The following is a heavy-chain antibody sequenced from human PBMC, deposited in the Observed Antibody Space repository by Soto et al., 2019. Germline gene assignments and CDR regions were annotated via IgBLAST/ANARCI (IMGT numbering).Heavy chain of an antibody. CDR3: ARGYCSGGSCYPGRPNNWFDP. J-gene: IGHJ5*02. D-gene: IGHD2-15*01. CDR2: ISAYNGNT. V-gene: IGHV1-18*04. CDR1: GYTFTSYY. Sequence: GASVKVSCKASGYTFTSYYMHWVRQAPGQGLEWMGWISAYNGNTNYAQKLQGRVTMTTDTSTSTAYMELRSLRSDDTAVYYCARGYCSGGSCYPGRPNNWFDPWGQGTLVTVSS.